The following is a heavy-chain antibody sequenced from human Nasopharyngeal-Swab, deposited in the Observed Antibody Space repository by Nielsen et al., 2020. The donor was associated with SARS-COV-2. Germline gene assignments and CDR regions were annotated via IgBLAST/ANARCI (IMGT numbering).Heavy chain of an antibody. J-gene: IGHJ4*02. CDR2: IWYDGSNK. CDR3: ARERYSGSYDY. Sequence: WIRQPPGKGLEWVAAIWYDGSNKYYADSVKGRFTISRDNSKNTLYLQMNSLRAEDTAVYYCARERYSGSYDYWGQGTLVTVSS. V-gene: IGHV3-33*01. D-gene: IGHD1-26*01.